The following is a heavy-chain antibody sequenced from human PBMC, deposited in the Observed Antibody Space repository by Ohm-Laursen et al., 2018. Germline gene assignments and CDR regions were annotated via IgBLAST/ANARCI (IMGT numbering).Heavy chain of an antibody. CDR3: TRGYTRAHY. CDR1: GFTFGDYA. D-gene: IGHD2-2*02. CDR2: IRIKAYGGTT. Sequence: SLRLSCAAPGFTFGDYAMSWVRQAPGKGLGWVGFIRIKAYGGTTEYAASVKGRFTISRDDSKSIAYLQMNSLKTEDTAVYYCTRGYTRAHYWGQGTLVTVSS. J-gene: IGHJ4*02. V-gene: IGHV3-49*04.